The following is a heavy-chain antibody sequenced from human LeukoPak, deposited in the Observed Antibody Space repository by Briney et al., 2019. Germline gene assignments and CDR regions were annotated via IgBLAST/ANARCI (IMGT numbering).Heavy chain of an antibody. CDR2: INHSGST. V-gene: IGHV4-34*01. CDR1: GGSFSGYY. D-gene: IGHD5-24*01. J-gene: IGHJ4*02. Sequence: PSETLSLTCAVYGGSFSGYYWSWIRQPPGKGLEWVGEINHSGSTNYNPSLKSRFTISVDTSKNQFSLKLSSVTAADTAVYYCARGGRWLSYWGQGTLVTVSS. CDR3: ARGGRWLSY.